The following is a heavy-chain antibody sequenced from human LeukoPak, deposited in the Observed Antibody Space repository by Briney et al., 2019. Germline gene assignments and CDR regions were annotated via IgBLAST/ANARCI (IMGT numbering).Heavy chain of an antibody. CDR3: ARALPQYDFWSGYSSTYYYGMDV. J-gene: IGHJ6*02. V-gene: IGHV1-69*01. CDR2: IIPIFGTA. Sequence: ASVKVSCKASGGTFSSYTISWVRQAPGQGLEWMGGIIPIFGTANYAQKFQGRVTITADESTSTAYMEPSSLRSEDTAVYYCARALPQYDFWSGYSSTYYYGMDVWGQGTTVTVSS. D-gene: IGHD3-3*01. CDR1: GGTFSSYT.